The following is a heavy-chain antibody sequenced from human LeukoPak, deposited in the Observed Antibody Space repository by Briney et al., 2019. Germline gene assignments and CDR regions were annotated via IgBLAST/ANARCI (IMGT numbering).Heavy chain of an antibody. D-gene: IGHD6-6*01. CDR2: IYTSGST. J-gene: IGHJ4*02. CDR3: ARGIEYSSSSVWGYSSGWYFDY. V-gene: IGHV4-4*07. Sequence: PSETLSLTCTVSGGSLSSYYWSWIRQPAGKGLEWIGRIYTSGSTNYNPSLKSRVTMSVDTSKNQFSLKLSSLTAADTAVYCCARGIEYSSSSVWGYSSGWYFDYWGQGTLVTVSS. CDR1: GGSLSSYY.